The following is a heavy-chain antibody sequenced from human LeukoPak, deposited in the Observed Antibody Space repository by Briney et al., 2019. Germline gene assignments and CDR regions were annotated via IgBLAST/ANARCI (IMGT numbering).Heavy chain of an antibody. CDR3: ARPYGDYARVAFDI. Sequence: PGGSLRLSCAASGFTFSSYGMHWVRQAPGKGLEWVAVIWYDGGNQYYADSVKGRFTISRDNSKNTLYLQMSSLRAEDTAVYYCARPYGDYARVAFDIWGLGTLVTVSS. J-gene: IGHJ3*02. V-gene: IGHV3-33*08. D-gene: IGHD4-17*01. CDR2: IWYDGGNQ. CDR1: GFTFSSYG.